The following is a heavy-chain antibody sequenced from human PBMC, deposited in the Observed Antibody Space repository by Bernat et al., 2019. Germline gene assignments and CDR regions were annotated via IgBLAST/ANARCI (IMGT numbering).Heavy chain of an antibody. CDR2: ISSSGSSI. D-gene: IGHD1/OR15-1a*01. CDR3: TRGTGEWIVLNAFDI. J-gene: IGHJ3*02. V-gene: IGHV3-48*03. CDR1: GFTFSSYE. Sequence: EVQLVESGGGLVQPGGSLRLSCAASGFTFSSYEMNWVRQAPGKGLEWVSYISSSGSSIFYADSMKGRITISRNNAKNSLYLQLNSLRTEGTAVYYCTRGTGEWIVLNAFDIWGQGTMVTVSS.